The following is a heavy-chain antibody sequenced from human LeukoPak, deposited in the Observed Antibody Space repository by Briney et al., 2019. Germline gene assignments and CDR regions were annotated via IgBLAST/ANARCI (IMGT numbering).Heavy chain of an antibody. D-gene: IGHD6-13*01. V-gene: IGHV3-21*01. CDR2: ISSTGTYI. J-gene: IGHJ6*03. CDR3: ARVAAGAETHTLHYHYMDV. Sequence: PGGSLRLSCAASGFTFSIYSLTWVRQAPGKGLEWVSSISSTGTYIYYVDSVKGRFTISRDNAQNSLYLQMNSLRAEDTAVYSCARVAAGAETHTLHYHYMDVWGKGTTVTVSS. CDR1: GFTFSIYS.